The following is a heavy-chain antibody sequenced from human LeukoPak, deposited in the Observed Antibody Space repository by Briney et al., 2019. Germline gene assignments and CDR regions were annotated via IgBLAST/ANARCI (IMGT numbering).Heavy chain of an antibody. Sequence: PGGSLRLSCAASGFTFSSYWMHWVRQAPGKGLVWVSRINSDGSSTSYADSVKGRFTISRDNAKNTLYLQMNSLRAEDTAVYYCARGDGSGPPPWHLFDYWGQGTLVTVSS. D-gene: IGHD3-10*01. V-gene: IGHV3-74*01. CDR3: ARGDGSGPPPWHLFDY. CDR2: INSDGSST. J-gene: IGHJ4*02. CDR1: GFTFSSYW.